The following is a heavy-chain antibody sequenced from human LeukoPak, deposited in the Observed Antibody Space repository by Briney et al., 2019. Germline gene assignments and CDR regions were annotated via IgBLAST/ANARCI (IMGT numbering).Heavy chain of an antibody. D-gene: IGHD5-12*01. Sequence: GGSLRLSCAASGFTVSSSYMSWVRQAPGKGLEWVSVIFAGGSTYYTDSVKGRFTMSRDTSKNTVYLQMNSLRVEDTAVYHCARDWLGGYFDYWGQGTLVTVSS. CDR2: IFAGGST. CDR1: GFTVSSSY. CDR3: ARDWLGGYFDY. V-gene: IGHV3-66*01. J-gene: IGHJ4*02.